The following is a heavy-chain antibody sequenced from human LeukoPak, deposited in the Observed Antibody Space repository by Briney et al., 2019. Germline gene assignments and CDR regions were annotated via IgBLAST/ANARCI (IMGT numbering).Heavy chain of an antibody. CDR2: IADYT. CDR1: GFTFSTFA. V-gene: IGHV3-23*01. D-gene: IGHD1-26*01. CDR3: AKESGAHYGFGMDV. J-gene: IGHJ6*02. Sequence: GGSLRLSCAASGFTFSTFAMTWVRQAPGKGLEWVSSIADYTAYADSVKGRFTISRDNSKNTLYLQMDRLRAGDTALYYCAKESGAHYGFGMDVWGQGTTVTVSS.